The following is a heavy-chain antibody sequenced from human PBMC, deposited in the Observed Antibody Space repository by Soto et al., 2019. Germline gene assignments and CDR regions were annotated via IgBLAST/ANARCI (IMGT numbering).Heavy chain of an antibody. J-gene: IGHJ5*02. Sequence: GGSQRLSCAASGFGFTFSTSAMSWVRQAPGKGLEWVSTFRESGGSTYYADSVKGRFTISRDNSKNTLYLQMNSLRAEDTAVYYCARDGPAKQWLFTWGQGTLVTVSS. CDR2: FRESGGST. CDR3: ARDGPAKQWLFT. V-gene: IGHV3-23*01. CDR1: GFGFTFSTSA. D-gene: IGHD6-19*01.